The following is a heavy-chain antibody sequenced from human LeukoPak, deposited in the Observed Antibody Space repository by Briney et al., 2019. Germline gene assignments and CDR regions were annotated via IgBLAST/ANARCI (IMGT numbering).Heavy chain of an antibody. CDR3: ARGGYCSSTSCPIGWFDP. J-gene: IGHJ5*02. V-gene: IGHV4-38-2*02. CDR2: IYHSGST. D-gene: IGHD2-2*01. CDR1: GYSISSGYY. Sequence: SETLSLTCTVSGYSISSGYYWGWIRQPPGKGLEWIGSIYHSGSTYYNPSLKSRVTISVDTSKNQFSLKLSSVTAADTAVYYCARGGYCSSTSCPIGWFDPWGQGTLVTVSS.